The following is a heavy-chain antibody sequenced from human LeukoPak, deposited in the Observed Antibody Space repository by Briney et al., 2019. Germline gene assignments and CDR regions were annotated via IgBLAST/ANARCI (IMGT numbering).Heavy chain of an antibody. CDR3: ARENSYYYGSGSYRSYYYYYMDV. Sequence: PSETLSLTCTVSGGSINSYYWNWIRQPPGKGLEWIGYIYYSGSTNYNPSLKSRVTISVDTSKNQFSLKLSSVTAADTAVYYCARENSYYYGSGSYRSYYYYYMDVWGKGTTVTISS. D-gene: IGHD3-10*01. CDR1: GGSINSYY. J-gene: IGHJ6*03. CDR2: IYYSGST. V-gene: IGHV4-59*01.